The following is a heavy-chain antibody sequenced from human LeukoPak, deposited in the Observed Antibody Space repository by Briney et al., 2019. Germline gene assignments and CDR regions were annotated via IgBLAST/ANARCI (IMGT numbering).Heavy chain of an antibody. CDR1: GFSFSSSG. D-gene: IGHD1-14*01. Sequence: GGSLRLSCAAPGFSFSSSGINWVRQAPGKGLEWVSSIGSTGTDRYYADSVKGRFTISRDNAKNSLYPQMNSLRAEDTAVYYCATETIGRHYDYWGQGTLLTVSS. CDR3: ATETIGRHYDY. CDR2: IGSTGTDR. V-gene: IGHV3-21*03. J-gene: IGHJ4*02.